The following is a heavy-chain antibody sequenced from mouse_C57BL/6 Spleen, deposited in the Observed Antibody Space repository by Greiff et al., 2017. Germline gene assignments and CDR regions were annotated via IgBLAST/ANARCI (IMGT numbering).Heavy chain of an antibody. D-gene: IGHD2-5*01. V-gene: IGHV1-31*01. Sequence: VQLKQSGPELVKPGASVKISCKASGYSFTGYYMHWVKQSHGNILDWIGYIYPYNGVSSYNQKFKGKATLTVDKSSSTAYMELRSLTSEDSAVYYCARGVFYYSNSYYAMDYWGQGTSVTVSS. CDR3: ARGVFYYSNSYYAMDY. CDR2: IYPYNGVS. J-gene: IGHJ4*01. CDR1: GYSFTGYY.